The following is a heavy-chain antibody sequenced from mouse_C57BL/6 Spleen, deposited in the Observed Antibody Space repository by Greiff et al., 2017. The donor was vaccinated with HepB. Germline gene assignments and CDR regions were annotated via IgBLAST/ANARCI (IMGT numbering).Heavy chain of an antibody. CDR3: GKSLYDYNARDY. CDR1: GYTFTSYW. Sequence: QVQLKESGAELAKPGASVKLSCKASGYTFTSYWMHWVKQRPGQGLEWIGYINPSSGYTKYNQKFKDKATLTADKSSSTAYMQLGSLTYEDSAVYYCGKSLYDYNARDYWGQGTTLTVSS. D-gene: IGHD1-1*01. J-gene: IGHJ2*01. V-gene: IGHV1-7*01. CDR2: INPSSGYT.